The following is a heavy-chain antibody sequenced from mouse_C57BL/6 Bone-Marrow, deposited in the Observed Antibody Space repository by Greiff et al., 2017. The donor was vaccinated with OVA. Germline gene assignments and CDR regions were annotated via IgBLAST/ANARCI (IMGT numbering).Heavy chain of an antibody. CDR2: IYPRSGNT. J-gene: IGHJ3*01. V-gene: IGHV1-81*01. D-gene: IGHD1-1*01. CDR1: GYTFTSYG. Sequence: LVESGAELARPGASVKLSCKASGYTFTSYGISWVKQRTGQGLEWIGEIYPRSGNTYYNEKFKGKATLTADKSSSTAYMELRSLTSEDSAVYFCARSVITTVAPFAYWGQGTLVTVSA. CDR3: ARSVITTVAPFAY.